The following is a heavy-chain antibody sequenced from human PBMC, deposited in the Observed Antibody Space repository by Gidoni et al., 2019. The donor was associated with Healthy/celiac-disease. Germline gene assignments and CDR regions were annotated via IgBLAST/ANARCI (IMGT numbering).Heavy chain of an antibody. CDR1: GFTFSSYS. J-gene: IGHJ5*02. D-gene: IGHD3-10*01. V-gene: IGHV3-21*01. Sequence: EVQLVESGGGLVKPGGSLILSCAASGFTFSSYSMNWVRQAPGKGLEWVSSISSSSSYIYYADSVKGRFTISRDNAKNSLYLQMNSLRAEDTAVYYCARDRRGSGSGSSWGQGTLVTVSS. CDR2: ISSSSSYI. CDR3: ARDRRGSGSGSS.